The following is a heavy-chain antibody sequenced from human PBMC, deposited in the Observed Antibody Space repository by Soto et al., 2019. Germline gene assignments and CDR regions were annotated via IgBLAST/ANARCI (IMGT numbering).Heavy chain of an antibody. D-gene: IGHD2-15*01. CDR1: GFTFSSYA. CDR3: AKPDCSGGSCYGTWDAFDI. CDR2: ISGSGGST. J-gene: IGHJ3*02. Sequence: LRLSCAASGFTFSSYAMSWVRQAPGKGLEWVSAISGSGGSTYYADSVKGRFTISRDNSKNTLYLQMSSLRAEDTAVYYCAKPDCSGGSCYGTWDAFDIWGQGTMVTVSS. V-gene: IGHV3-23*01.